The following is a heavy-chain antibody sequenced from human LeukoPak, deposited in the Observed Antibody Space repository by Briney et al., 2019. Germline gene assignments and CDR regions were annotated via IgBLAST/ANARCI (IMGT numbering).Heavy chain of an antibody. J-gene: IGHJ3*02. CDR2: IYYSGST. CDR1: GGSISSDY. D-gene: IGHD3-10*01. Sequence: SETLSLTCTVSGGSISSDYWNWIRQPPGKGLEWIGYIYYSGSTNYNPSLKSRVTISVDTSKNQFSLKLSSVTAADTAVYYCARVQVTMVRGVIISPSNAFDIWGQGTMVTVSS. V-gene: IGHV4-59*01. CDR3: ARVQVTMVRGVIISPSNAFDI.